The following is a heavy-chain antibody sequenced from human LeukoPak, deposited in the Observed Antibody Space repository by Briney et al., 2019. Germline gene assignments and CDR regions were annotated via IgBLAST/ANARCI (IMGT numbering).Heavy chain of an antibody. Sequence: PSETLSLTCTVSGGSISSGDYYWSWIRQPPGKGLEWIGYIYYSGSTYYNPSLKSRVTISVDTSKNQLSLKLSSVTAADTAVYYCARGDSGYDHFDYWGQGTLVTVSS. CDR1: GGSISSGDYY. J-gene: IGHJ4*02. V-gene: IGHV4-30-4*01. D-gene: IGHD5-12*01. CDR2: IYYSGST. CDR3: ARGDSGYDHFDY.